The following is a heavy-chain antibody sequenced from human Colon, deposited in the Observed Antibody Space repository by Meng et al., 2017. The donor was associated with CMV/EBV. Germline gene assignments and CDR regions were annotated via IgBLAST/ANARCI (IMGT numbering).Heavy chain of an antibody. J-gene: IGHJ4*02. Sequence: GESLKISCEGSGFSFSDFEMNWVRQVPGKGLEWVAYITSSSSGISYVDSVKGRFTISRDNAKNTLYLQMNSLRAEDTAVYFCARDRIHDYSTQNFDSWGQGTLVTVSS. V-gene: IGHV3-48*03. CDR1: GFSFSDFE. CDR2: ITSSSSGI. D-gene: IGHD4-11*01. CDR3: ARDRIHDYSTQNFDS.